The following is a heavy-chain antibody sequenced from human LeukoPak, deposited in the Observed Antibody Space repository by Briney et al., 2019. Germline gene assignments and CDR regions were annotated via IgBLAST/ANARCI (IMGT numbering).Heavy chain of an antibody. CDR1: GFTFSSYG. CDR3: AKEIYGDSTGGRFQQ. CDR2: ISYDGSYK. D-gene: IGHD4-17*01. V-gene: IGHV3-30*18. Sequence: PGRSLRLSCAASGFTFSSYGMHWVRQAPGKGLEWVAVISYDGSYKYYADSVKGRFTISRDNSKNTLYLQMNGLRAEDTAVYYWAKEIYGDSTGGRFQQWGQGTLVTVSA. J-gene: IGHJ1*01.